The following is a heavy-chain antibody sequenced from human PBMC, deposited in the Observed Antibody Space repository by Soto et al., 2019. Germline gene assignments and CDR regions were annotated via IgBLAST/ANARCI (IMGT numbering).Heavy chain of an antibody. D-gene: IGHD1-1*01. V-gene: IGHV1-18*01. CDR2: ISAHNGNT. J-gene: IGHJ4*02. CDR1: GYAFTTYG. CDR3: ARGRYGDY. Sequence: QVHLVQSGAEVKKPGASVKVSCKGSGYAFTTYGITWVRQAPGQGLEWMGWISAHNGNTNYAQKLQGRVTVTRDTSKSTDYMELRRLRSDDTAVYYCARGRYGDYWGQGALVTVSS.